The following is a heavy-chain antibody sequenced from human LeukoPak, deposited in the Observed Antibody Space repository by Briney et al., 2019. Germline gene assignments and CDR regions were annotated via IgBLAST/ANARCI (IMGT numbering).Heavy chain of an antibody. CDR2: IGTAGDT. CDR1: GFTFSSYD. Sequence: GGSLRLSCAASGFTFSSYDMHWVRQGTGKGLEWVSAIGTAGDTYYPGSVKGRFTISRDNAKNSLYLQMNSLRDEDTAVYYCARDQFYAFDIWGQGTMVTVSS. J-gene: IGHJ3*02. V-gene: IGHV3-13*04. CDR3: ARDQFYAFDI.